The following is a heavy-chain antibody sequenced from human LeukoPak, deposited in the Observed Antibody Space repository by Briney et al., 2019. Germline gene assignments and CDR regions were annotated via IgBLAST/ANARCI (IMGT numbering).Heavy chain of an antibody. Sequence: GGSLRLSCAASGFTSSTYWMHWVRQAPGKGLVWVSHINSAGSTTNYADSVRGRFSISRDNAKNTLYLQMNSLRAEDTAVYYCTRGGQSGGYIYWGQGTLDTVSS. CDR1: GFTSSTYW. CDR3: TRGGQSGGYIY. CDR2: INSAGSTT. J-gene: IGHJ4*02. V-gene: IGHV3-74*01. D-gene: IGHD1-26*01.